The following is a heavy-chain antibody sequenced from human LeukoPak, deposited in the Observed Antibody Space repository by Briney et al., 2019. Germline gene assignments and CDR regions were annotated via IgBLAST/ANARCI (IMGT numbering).Heavy chain of an antibody. CDR3: AKGHSEDGTGFDC. D-gene: IGHD1-1*01. CDR1: GFTFSTYA. J-gene: IGHJ4*02. CDR2: ISGSGTST. V-gene: IGHV3-23*01. Sequence: GRSLRLSCAASGFTFSTYAMSWGRQAPGKGLQWVSAISGSGTSTYYTDSVKGRFTISRDNSKNTMFLQMSSLRAEDTAVYYCAKGHSEDGTGFDCWGQGTLVTVSS.